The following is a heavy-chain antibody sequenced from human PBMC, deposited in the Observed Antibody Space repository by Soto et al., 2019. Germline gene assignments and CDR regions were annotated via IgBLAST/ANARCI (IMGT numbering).Heavy chain of an antibody. D-gene: IGHD5-18*01. J-gene: IGHJ6*02. CDR3: ARDDVDTAMGDYYFYGMDV. CDR1: GGTFSSYA. CDR2: IIPIFGTA. Sequence: QVQLVQSGAEVKKPGYSVKVSCKASGGTFSSYAISWVRQAPGQGLEWMGGIIPIFGTANYAQKFQGRVTITADDSTCTAYMELSSLRSEDTAVYYCARDDVDTAMGDYYFYGMDVWGQGTTVTVSS. V-gene: IGHV1-69*01.